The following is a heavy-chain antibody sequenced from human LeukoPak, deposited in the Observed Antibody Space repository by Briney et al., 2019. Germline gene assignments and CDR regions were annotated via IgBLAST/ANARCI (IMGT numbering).Heavy chain of an antibody. V-gene: IGHV3-74*01. CDR1: GFTFSSYW. Sequence: GGSLRLSCAASGFTFSSYWMHWVRQAPGKGLVWVSRINSDGSSTSYADSVKGRFTISRDNAKNTLYLQMNSLRAEDTAVYYCARDRRKGMATIPTCFVYWGQGTLVTVSS. D-gene: IGHD5-24*01. J-gene: IGHJ4*02. CDR3: ARDRRKGMATIPTCFVY. CDR2: INSDGSST.